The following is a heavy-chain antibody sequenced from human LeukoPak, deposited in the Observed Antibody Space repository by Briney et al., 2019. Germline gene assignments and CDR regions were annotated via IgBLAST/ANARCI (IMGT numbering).Heavy chain of an antibody. J-gene: IGHJ3*02. CDR3: ARHAPMDIVVVVAATTAFDI. Sequence: SETLSLTCTVSGGSISSYYWSRIRQPPGTGLEWIGYIYYSGSTNYNPSLKSRVTISVDTSKNQFSLKLSSVTAADTAVYYCARHAPMDIVVVVAATTAFDIWGQGTMVTVSS. CDR2: IYYSGST. V-gene: IGHV4-59*08. D-gene: IGHD2-15*01. CDR1: GGSISSYY.